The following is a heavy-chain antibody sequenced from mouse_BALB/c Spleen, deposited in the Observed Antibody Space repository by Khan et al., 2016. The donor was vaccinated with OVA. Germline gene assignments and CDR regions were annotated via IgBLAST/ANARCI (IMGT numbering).Heavy chain of an antibody. J-gene: IGHJ4*01. V-gene: IGHV5-6*01. CDR2: ISSGGSYT. CDR3: SRQTPALHAMDY. CDR1: GFTFSSYG. Sequence: EVELVESGGDLVKPGGSLKLSCAASGFTFSSYGMSWVRQTPDKRLEWVATISSGGSYTYYPDSVKGRVTISTDNAKNTLYLQMTSLTFEDTAMYYCSRQTPALHAMDYWGQGTSVTVSS.